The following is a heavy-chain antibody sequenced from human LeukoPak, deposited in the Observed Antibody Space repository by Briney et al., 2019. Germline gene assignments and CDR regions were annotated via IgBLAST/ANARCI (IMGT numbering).Heavy chain of an antibody. CDR2: INSDGSST. J-gene: IGHJ6*02. Sequence: GGSLRLSCAASGFTFSDYYMSWIRQAPGKGLVWVSRINSDGSSTSYADSVKGRFTISRDNAKNTLYLQMNSLRAEDTAVYYCARAPPGIAAAGKISYYYYGMDVWGQGTTVTVSS. CDR3: ARAPPGIAAAGKISYYYYGMDV. D-gene: IGHD6-13*01. V-gene: IGHV3-74*01. CDR1: GFTFSDYY.